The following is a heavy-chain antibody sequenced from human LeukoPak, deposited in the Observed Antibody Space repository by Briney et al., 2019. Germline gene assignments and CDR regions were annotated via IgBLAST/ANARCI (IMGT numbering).Heavy chain of an antibody. Sequence: PGGSPRLSCTASGFTFGDYAMSWVRQAPGKGLEWVGFIRSKAYGGTTEYAASVKGGFTISRDDSKSIAYLQMNSLKTEDTAVYYCTRDPSSPIAAAGGYYYGMDVWGQGTTVTVSS. CDR2: IRSKAYGGTT. V-gene: IGHV3-49*04. CDR1: GFTFGDYA. D-gene: IGHD6-13*01. J-gene: IGHJ6*02. CDR3: TRDPSSPIAAAGGYYYGMDV.